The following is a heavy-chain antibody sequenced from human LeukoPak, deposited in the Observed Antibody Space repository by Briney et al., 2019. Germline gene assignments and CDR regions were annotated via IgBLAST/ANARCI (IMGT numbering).Heavy chain of an antibody. J-gene: IGHJ3*02. Sequence: SETLSLTCTVSGGSISSYYWSWIRQSPGKGLEWIGYIYYSGSTNYNPSLKSRVTISVDTSKNQFSLKLSSVTAADTAVYYCAREGEGTMIVVVILDAFDIWGQGTMVTVSS. CDR1: GGSISSYY. CDR2: IYYSGST. D-gene: IGHD3-22*01. CDR3: AREGEGTMIVVVILDAFDI. V-gene: IGHV4-59*12.